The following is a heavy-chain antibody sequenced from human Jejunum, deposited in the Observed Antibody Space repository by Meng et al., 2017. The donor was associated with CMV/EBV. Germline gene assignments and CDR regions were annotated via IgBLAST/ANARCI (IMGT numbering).Heavy chain of an antibody. CDR3: ARAAITVTHFDH. CDR1: GFSVSSNY. CDR2: IYSGGST. Sequence: EVQLVESGXGLIQPXGSLRLSCAASGFSVSSNYMSWVRQAPGKGLEWVSIIYSGGSTYYVDSVKGRFTISRDNSKNTLYLQMNSLRAEDTAVYYCARAAITVTHFDHWGQGTLVTVSS. J-gene: IGHJ4*02. V-gene: IGHV3-53*01. D-gene: IGHD4-17*01.